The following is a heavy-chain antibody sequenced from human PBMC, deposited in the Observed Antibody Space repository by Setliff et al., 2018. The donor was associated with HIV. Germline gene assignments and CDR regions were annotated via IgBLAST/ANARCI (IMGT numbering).Heavy chain of an antibody. Sequence: SGPTLVNPTQTLTLTCTFSGFSLTTSGVAVGWIRQPPGKALEWLALIYWNDEKRYSPSLKTRLTVTKDTSKNQVVLTMTNMDPMDTATYYCAHRPLTESDFYGSGSYNWFDPWGQGTLVTVSS. CDR1: GFSLTTSGVA. V-gene: IGHV2-5*01. J-gene: IGHJ5*02. CDR3: AHRPLTESDFYGSGSYNWFDP. D-gene: IGHD3-10*01. CDR2: IYWNDEK.